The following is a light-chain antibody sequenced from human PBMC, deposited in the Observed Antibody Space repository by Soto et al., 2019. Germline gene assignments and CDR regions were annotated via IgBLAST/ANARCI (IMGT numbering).Light chain of an antibody. CDR3: QHYNNWPPIT. CDR1: QSVSSN. J-gene: IGKJ3*01. CDR2: GAS. V-gene: IGKV3-15*01. Sequence: EIVMPQSPATLSVSPGERATLSCRASQSVSSNLAWYQQKPGQAPRLLIYGASTRATGIPARFSGSGSGTEFTLTITTLQSEDFAVYYCQHYNNWPPITFGPGTKVDIK.